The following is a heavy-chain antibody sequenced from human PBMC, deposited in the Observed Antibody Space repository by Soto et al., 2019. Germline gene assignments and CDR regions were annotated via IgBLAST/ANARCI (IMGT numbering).Heavy chain of an antibody. Sequence: SETLSLTCTVSGGSIDNYYWTWIRQSAGKGLEWIGYVFYSGSTNYNPSLKTRATISLDTSKSQFSLDLKSVTAADTAIYYCARARARGGDIEVAVPFDFRGPRILVTFSS. CDR3: ARARARGGDIEVAVPFDF. CDR2: VFYSGST. D-gene: IGHD6-19*01. CDR1: GGSIDNYY. J-gene: IGHJ4*02. V-gene: IGHV4-59*01.